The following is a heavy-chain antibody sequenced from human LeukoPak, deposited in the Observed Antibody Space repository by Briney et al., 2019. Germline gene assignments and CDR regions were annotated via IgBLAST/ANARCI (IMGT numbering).Heavy chain of an antibody. CDR2: INPNSGAI. CDR3: ASVDFWSRASVDY. CDR1: GYTFAAYY. D-gene: IGHD3-3*01. V-gene: IGHV1-2*02. Sequence: ASVKVSCKTSGYTFAAYYIHWVRQAPGQGLEWMGWINPNSGAINYAQKFQGRVTMTRDTSISTAYMELSSLRSEDTAVYYCASVDFWSRASVDYWGQGTLVTVSS. J-gene: IGHJ4*02.